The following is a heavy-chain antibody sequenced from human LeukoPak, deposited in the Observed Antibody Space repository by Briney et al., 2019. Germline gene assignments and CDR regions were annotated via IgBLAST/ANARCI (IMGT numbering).Heavy chain of an antibody. V-gene: IGHV3-7*01. CDR1: GFTFSSYW. CDR2: IKQDGSEK. CDR3: ATDCTPLVPAAISI. D-gene: IGHD2-2*02. J-gene: IGHJ1*01. Sequence: GGSLRLSCAASGFTFSSYWMSWVRQAPGKGLEWVANIKQDGSEKYYVDSVKGRFTISRDNAKNSLYLQMNSLRAEDTAVYYCATDCTPLVPAAISIWGQGTLVTVSS.